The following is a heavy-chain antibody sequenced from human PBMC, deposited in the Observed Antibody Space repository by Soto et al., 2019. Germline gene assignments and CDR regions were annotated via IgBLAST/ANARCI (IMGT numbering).Heavy chain of an antibody. CDR2: INAGNGNT. CDR1: GYTFTSYA. D-gene: IGHD3-22*01. V-gene: IGHV1-3*01. Sequence: ASVKVSCKASGYTFTSYAMHWVRQAPGQRLEWMGWINAGNGNTKYSQKFQGRVTITRDTSASTAYMELSSLRSEDTAVYYCARMMGYDSSGYPRYFDYWGQGTLVTVSS. CDR3: ARMMGYDSSGYPRYFDY. J-gene: IGHJ4*02.